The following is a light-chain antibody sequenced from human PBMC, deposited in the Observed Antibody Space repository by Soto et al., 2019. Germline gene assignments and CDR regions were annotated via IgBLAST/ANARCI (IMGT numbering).Light chain of an antibody. CDR2: SNN. CDR1: TGDIGAFNY. V-gene: IGLV1-44*01. Sequence: QSALTQPPSASGSPGQSVTISCTGTTGDIGAFNYVSWYQQLPGTAPKLLIYSNNQRPSGVPDRFSGSKSGTSASLAISGLQSEDEADYYCAAWDDSLNGWVFGGGTKLTVL. J-gene: IGLJ3*02. CDR3: AAWDDSLNGWV.